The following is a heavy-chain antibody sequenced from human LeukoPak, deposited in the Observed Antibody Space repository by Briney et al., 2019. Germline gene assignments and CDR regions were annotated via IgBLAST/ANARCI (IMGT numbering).Heavy chain of an antibody. CDR2: ISGSGGST. D-gene: IGHD1-26*01. CDR1: GFTFSDYY. J-gene: IGHJ4*02. Sequence: GGSLRLSCAASGFTFSDYYMSWIRQAPGKGLEWVSAISGSGGSTYYADSVKGRFTISRDNSKNTLYLQMNSLRAEDTAVYYCARKSFIVGADYWGQGTLVTVSS. V-gene: IGHV3-23*01. CDR3: ARKSFIVGADY.